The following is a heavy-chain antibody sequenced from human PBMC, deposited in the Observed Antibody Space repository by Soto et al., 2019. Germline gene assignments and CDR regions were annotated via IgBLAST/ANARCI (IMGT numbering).Heavy chain of an antibody. Sequence: QVQLVESGGGVVQPGRSLRLSCAASGFTFSSYGMHWVRQPPGKGLERLAVISHDGSNKYYADSVTGRLTISRDYSKNTLYLQINSLRAEDTAVYYCAKVDYSGSDFDYWSQGTLVTVSS. CDR1: GFTFSSYG. V-gene: IGHV3-30*18. CDR2: ISHDGSNK. D-gene: IGHD1-26*01. J-gene: IGHJ4*02. CDR3: AKVDYSGSDFDY.